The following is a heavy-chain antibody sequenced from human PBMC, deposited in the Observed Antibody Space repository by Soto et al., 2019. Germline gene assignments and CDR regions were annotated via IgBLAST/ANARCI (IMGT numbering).Heavy chain of an antibody. Sequence: QLQLQESGSGLVKPSQTLSLTCAVSGGSISSGGYSWSWIRQPPGKGLEWIGYIYHSGSTYYNPSRQSRVTISVGRSKNQFSLKLSSVTAADTAVYYCARGGFITFGGVIVNPGAFDIWGQGTMVTVSS. D-gene: IGHD3-16*02. V-gene: IGHV4-30-2*01. CDR1: GGSISSGGYS. J-gene: IGHJ3*02. CDR2: IYHSGST. CDR3: ARGGFITFGGVIVNPGAFDI.